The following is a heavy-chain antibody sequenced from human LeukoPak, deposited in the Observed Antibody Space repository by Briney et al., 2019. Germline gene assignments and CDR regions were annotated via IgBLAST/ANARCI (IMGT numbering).Heavy chain of an antibody. CDR3: ARDSSSWYWLDP. V-gene: IGHV3-30-3*01. CDR2: ISYDGSNK. D-gene: IGHD6-13*01. Sequence: GGSLRLSCAASGFTFSTYWMSWVRQAPGKGLEWVARISYDGSNKYYADSVKGRFTISRDNSKNTLYLQMNSLRAEDTAVYYCARDSSSWYWLDPWGQGTLVTVSS. CDR1: GFTFSTYW. J-gene: IGHJ5*02.